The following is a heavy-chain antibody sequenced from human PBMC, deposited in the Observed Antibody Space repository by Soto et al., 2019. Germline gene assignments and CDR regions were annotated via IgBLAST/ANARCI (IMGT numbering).Heavy chain of an antibody. CDR1: GGGTFNSFA. CDR2: IIPIFGTP. J-gene: IGHJ5*02. D-gene: IGHD6-6*01. Sequence: ASVKVSCKASGGGTFNSFAISWLRQAPGQGLEWMGGIIPIFGTPNYAQKFQGRVTITADESTRTAYMELSGLTSEDTAVYYCAKEHSSSSGRFDPWGQGTLVTVSS. V-gene: IGHV1-69*13. CDR3: AKEHSSSSGRFDP.